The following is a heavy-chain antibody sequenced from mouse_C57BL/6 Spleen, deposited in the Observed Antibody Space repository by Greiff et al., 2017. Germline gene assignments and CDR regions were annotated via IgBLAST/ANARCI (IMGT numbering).Heavy chain of an antibody. CDR1: GYTFTSYW. CDR3: ARGIYYDYDDGFDY. J-gene: IGHJ2*01. Sequence: QVQLKQPGAELVKPGASVKMSCKASGYTFTSYWITWVKQRPGQGLEWIGDIYPGSGSTNYNEKFKSKATLTVDTSSSTAYMQLSSLTSEDSAVYYCARGIYYDYDDGFDYWGQGTTVTVSS. CDR2: IYPGSGST. D-gene: IGHD2-4*01. V-gene: IGHV1-55*01.